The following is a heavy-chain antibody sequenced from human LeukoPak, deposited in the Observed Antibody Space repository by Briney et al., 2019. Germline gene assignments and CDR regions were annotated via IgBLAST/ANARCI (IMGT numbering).Heavy chain of an antibody. Sequence: GGSLRLSCAASGFTFSSYSMNWVRQAPGKGLEWVSSISSSSSYIYYADSVKGRFTISRDNAKSSLYLQMNSLRAEDTAVYYCAREGRSSWSTYYFDYWGQGTLVTVSS. CDR1: GFTFSSYS. CDR3: AREGRSSWSTYYFDY. V-gene: IGHV3-21*01. D-gene: IGHD6-13*01. J-gene: IGHJ4*02. CDR2: ISSSSSYI.